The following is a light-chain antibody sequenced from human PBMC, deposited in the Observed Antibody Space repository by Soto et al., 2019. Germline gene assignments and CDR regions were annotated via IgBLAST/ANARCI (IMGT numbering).Light chain of an antibody. V-gene: IGKV3-20*01. CDR3: QQYGSTPLT. CDR2: DAS. J-gene: IGKJ4*01. Sequence: EIVLTQSPDTLSLSPGERATLSCRASQSVRSNYLAWYQHKPGQAPRLLIYDASSRATGIPDRFSGSGYGTDFTRTISRLEPEDFAVYYCQQYGSTPLTFGGGTKVEIK. CDR1: QSVRSNY.